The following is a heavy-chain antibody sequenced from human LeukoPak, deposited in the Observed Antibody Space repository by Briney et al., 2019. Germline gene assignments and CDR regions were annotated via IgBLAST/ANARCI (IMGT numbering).Heavy chain of an antibody. Sequence: GASVKVSCKASGGTFSNYAVSWVRQAPGQGLEWMGGIIPIFGTANYAQKFQGRVTITADKSTSTAYMELSSLRSEDTAVYYCARAKYYYDSSGYYPDYWGQGTLVTVSS. CDR1: GGTFSNYA. CDR3: ARAKYYYDSSGYYPDY. V-gene: IGHV1-69*06. J-gene: IGHJ4*02. D-gene: IGHD3-22*01. CDR2: IIPIFGTA.